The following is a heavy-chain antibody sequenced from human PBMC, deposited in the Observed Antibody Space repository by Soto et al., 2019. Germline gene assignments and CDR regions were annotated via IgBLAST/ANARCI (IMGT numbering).Heavy chain of an antibody. CDR3: AHGYVQLLATFHYFDS. V-gene: IGHV2-5*02. D-gene: IGHD2-2*01. CDR2: IYWADDK. Sequence: QIALKESGPTLVKPTQTLTLTCTFSGFSITGNGEGVGWIRQPPGKALEWLALIYWADDKRYSPSLRNRLTITLDNSKDQVILTMTDMCPADTATYYCAHGYVQLLATFHYFDSWGHGTQVTVSS. CDR1: GFSITGNGEG. J-gene: IGHJ4*01.